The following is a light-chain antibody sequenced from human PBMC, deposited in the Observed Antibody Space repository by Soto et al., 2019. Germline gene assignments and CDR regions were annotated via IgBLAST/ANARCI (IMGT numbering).Light chain of an antibody. CDR1: SSNMGGNS. V-gene: IGLV1-51*01. CDR2: DDN. Sequence: VLTQPPSVSAAPGQKVTISCSGSSSNMGGNSVSWYQQLPGTAPKLLIYDDNKRPSGIPDRFSGSKSGTSATLGITGFQTGDEADYYCGSWDSSLSAYVFGTGTKVTVL. CDR3: GSWDSSLSAYV. J-gene: IGLJ1*01.